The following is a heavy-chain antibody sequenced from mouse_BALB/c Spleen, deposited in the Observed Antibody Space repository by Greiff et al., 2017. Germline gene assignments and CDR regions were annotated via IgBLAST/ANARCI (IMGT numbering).Heavy chain of an antibody. CDR2: INSNGGST. J-gene: IGHJ4*01. D-gene: IGHD2-2*01. V-gene: IGHV5-6-3*01. CDR1: GFTFSSYG. CDR3: AREYGYDPYYAMDY. Sequence: EVQRVESGGGLVQPGGSLKLSCAASGFTFSSYGMSWVRQTPDKRLELVATINSNGGSTYYPDSVKGRFTISRDNAKNTLYLQMSSLKSEDTAMYYCAREYGYDPYYAMDYWGQGTSVTVSS.